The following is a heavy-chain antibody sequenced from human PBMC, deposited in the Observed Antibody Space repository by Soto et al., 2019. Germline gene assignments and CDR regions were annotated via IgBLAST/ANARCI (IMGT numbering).Heavy chain of an antibody. CDR3: ARLKYSSQRNWYFDL. J-gene: IGHJ2*01. CDR1: GGTFSSYA. D-gene: IGHD6-6*01. Sequence: QVQLVQSGAEVKKPGSSVKVSCKASGGTFSSYAISWVRQAPGQGLEWMGGIIPIFGTANYAQKFQGRVTITADESTSTAYMELSSLRSEDTALYYCARLKYSSQRNWYFDLWGRGTLVTVSS. V-gene: IGHV1-69*12. CDR2: IIPIFGTA.